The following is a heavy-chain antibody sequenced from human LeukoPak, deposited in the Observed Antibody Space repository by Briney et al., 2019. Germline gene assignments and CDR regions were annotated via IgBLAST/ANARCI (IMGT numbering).Heavy chain of an antibody. CDR1: GFTFSSYS. CDR3: ARDSLPLGYSYGSFDY. J-gene: IGHJ4*01. D-gene: IGHD5-18*01. V-gene: IGHV3-21*01. CDR2: ISSSSSYI. Sequence: PGGSLRLSCAASGFTFSSYSMNWVRQAPGKGLEWVSSISSSSSYIYYADSVKGRFTISRDNAKNSLYLQMNSLRAEDTAVYYCARDSLPLGYSYGSFDYWGQGTMVTVSS.